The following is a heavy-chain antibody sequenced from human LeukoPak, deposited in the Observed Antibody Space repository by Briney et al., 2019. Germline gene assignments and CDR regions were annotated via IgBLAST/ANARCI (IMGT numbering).Heavy chain of an antibody. CDR1: GFIFSNSA. CDR3: ATDQASDSFTTPFGC. CDR2: IKQDGSET. J-gene: IGHJ4*02. V-gene: IGHV3-7*01. Sequence: PGGSLRLSCAASGFIFSNSAMNWVRQAPGKGLEWVANIKQDGSETYYADSVKGRFTISRDNSKNSLYLQMNSLRVEDTAVYYCATDQASDSFTTPFGCWGQGTLVTVSS. D-gene: IGHD3-3*01.